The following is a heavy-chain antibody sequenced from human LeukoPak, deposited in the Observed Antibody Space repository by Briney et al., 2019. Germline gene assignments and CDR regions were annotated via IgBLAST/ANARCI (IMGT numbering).Heavy chain of an antibody. Sequence: PGGSLRLSCAASGFTFSNYWMHSVRHAPGKGLVWVSRINSDGSSTTSADSVEGRFTISRGNAKNTLYLQMNSLRAEDTAVYYCAKGGATVIDYWGQGTLVTVSS. J-gene: IGHJ4*02. CDR3: AKGGATVIDY. CDR2: INSDGSST. CDR1: GFTFSNYW. V-gene: IGHV3-74*01. D-gene: IGHD4-17*01.